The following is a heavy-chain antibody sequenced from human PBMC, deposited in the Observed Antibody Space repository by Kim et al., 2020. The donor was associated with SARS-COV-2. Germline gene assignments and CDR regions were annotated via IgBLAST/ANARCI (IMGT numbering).Heavy chain of an antibody. V-gene: IGHV3-9*01. CDR3: AKDRGDLIPDDYYYYHGMDV. J-gene: IGHJ6*02. CDR2: INWNSGSI. Sequence: GGSLRLSCAASGFTFGDYAMHWVRQAPGKGLEWVSGINWNSGSIGYADSVKVRFTISRDNAKNSLYLQMNSLRAEDAALYYCAKDRGDLIPDDYYYYHGMDVWGQGTTVTVSS. D-gene: IGHD2-21*02. CDR1: GFTFGDYA.